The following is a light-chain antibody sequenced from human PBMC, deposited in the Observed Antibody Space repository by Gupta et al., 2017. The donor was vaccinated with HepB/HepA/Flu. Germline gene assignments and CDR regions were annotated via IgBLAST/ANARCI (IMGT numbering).Light chain of an antibody. CDR1: SSDVGAYKY. Sequence: QSALTQPASVSRSPGQSITISCTGTSSDVGAYKYVSWYQQHPDKAPKLIIFDASNRPSGVSNRFSGSKSGNTASLTISGLQAEDEADYYCSSQTITYTVVFGGGTKLTVL. CDR3: SSQTITYTVV. V-gene: IGLV2-14*03. CDR2: DAS. J-gene: IGLJ2*01.